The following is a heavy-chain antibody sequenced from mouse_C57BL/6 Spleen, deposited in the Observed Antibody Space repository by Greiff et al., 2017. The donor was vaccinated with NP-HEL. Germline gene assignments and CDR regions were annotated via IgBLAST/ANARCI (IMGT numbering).Heavy chain of an antibody. J-gene: IGHJ1*03. D-gene: IGHD1-3*01. CDR3: ARGRDINWDFDV. Sequence: QVQLQQPGAELVKPGASVKLSCKASGYTFTSYWMHWVKQRPGQGLEWIGMIHPNSGSTNYNEKFQSKATLTVDKSSSTAYMQLSSLTSEDSAVYYCARGRDINWDFDVWGTGTTVTVSS. V-gene: IGHV1-64*01. CDR2: IHPNSGST. CDR1: GYTFTSYW.